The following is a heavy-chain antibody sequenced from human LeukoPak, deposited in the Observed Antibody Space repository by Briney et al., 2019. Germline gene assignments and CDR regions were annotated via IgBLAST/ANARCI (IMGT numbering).Heavy chain of an antibody. CDR2: IYHSGTT. D-gene: IGHD1-26*01. J-gene: IGHJ4*02. Sequence: SGTLSLTCAVSGGSISSTNWRCWVRQPPGKGLEWIGVIYHSGTTNYNPTLKGRVTMSVDKSKNKFSLKLSFVTAADTAVYYYAGQWASFLDYWARGTVDSVST. CDR3: AGQWASFLDY. V-gene: IGHV4-4*02. CDR1: GGSISSTNW.